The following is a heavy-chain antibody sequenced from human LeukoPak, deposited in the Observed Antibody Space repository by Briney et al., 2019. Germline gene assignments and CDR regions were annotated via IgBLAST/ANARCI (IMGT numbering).Heavy chain of an antibody. D-gene: IGHD6-13*01. CDR3: AKGSSGSWYHNWFDP. V-gene: IGHV3-23*01. CDR2: ISGSGGST. J-gene: IGHJ5*02. Sequence: PGGSLRLSCAASGFTFSSYAMSWVRQAPGKGLEWVSAISGSGGSTYYADSVKGRFTISRDNSKNTLYLQMNSLRAEDPAVYYCAKGSSGSWYHNWFDPWGQGTLVTVSS. CDR1: GFTFSSYA.